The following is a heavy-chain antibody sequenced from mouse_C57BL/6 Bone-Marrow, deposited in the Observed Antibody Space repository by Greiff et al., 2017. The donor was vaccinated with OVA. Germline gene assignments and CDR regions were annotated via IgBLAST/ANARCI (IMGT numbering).Heavy chain of an antibody. CDR3: AREDYYYGSSWAWFAY. V-gene: IGHV1-55*01. D-gene: IGHD1-1*01. CDR2: IYPGSGST. CDR1: GYTFTSYW. Sequence: VQLQQSGAELVKPGASVKMSCKASGYTFTSYWITWVKQRPGQGLEWIGDIYPGSGSTNYNEKFKSKATLTVDTSSSTAYMQLSSLTSEDSAVYYCAREDYYYGSSWAWFAYWGQGTLVTVSA. J-gene: IGHJ3*01.